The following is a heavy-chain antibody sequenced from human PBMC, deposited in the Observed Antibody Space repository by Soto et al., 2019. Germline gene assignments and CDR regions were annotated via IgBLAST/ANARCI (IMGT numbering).Heavy chain of an antibody. CDR2: INPNSGGT. J-gene: IGHJ6*02. Sequence: QVQLVQSGAEVKKPGASVKVSCKASGYTFTGYYMHWVRQAPGRGLAWMGWINPNSGGTNYAQKFQGWVTMTRDTSISTAYMELSRLRSDDTAVYYCARDPGWLAAAGPEYYYYYGMDVWGQGTTVTVSS. V-gene: IGHV1-2*04. CDR3: ARDPGWLAAAGPEYYYYYGMDV. CDR1: GYTFTGYY. D-gene: IGHD6-13*01.